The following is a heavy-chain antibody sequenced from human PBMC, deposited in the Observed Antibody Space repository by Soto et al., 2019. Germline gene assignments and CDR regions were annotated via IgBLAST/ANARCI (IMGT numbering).Heavy chain of an antibody. J-gene: IGHJ6*02. V-gene: IGHV3-74*01. CDR1: GFTFSSYW. D-gene: IGHD6-19*01. CDR2: INSDGSST. Sequence: LRLSCAASGFTFSSYWMHWVRQAPGKGLVWVSRINSDGSSTSYADSVKGRFTISRDNAKNTLYLQMNSLRAEDTAVYYCARVKAVAGREYYYYGMDVWGQGTTVTVSS. CDR3: ARVKAVAGREYYYYGMDV.